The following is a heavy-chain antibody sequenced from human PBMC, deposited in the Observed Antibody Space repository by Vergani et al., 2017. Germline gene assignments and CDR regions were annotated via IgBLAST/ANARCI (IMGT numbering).Heavy chain of an antibody. CDR2: IYYSGST. J-gene: IGHJ5*02. V-gene: IGHV4-39*07. CDR3: ASRLWFGELTNWFDP. CDR1: GGSISSSSYY. Sequence: QLQLQESGPGLVKPSETLSLTCTVSGGSISSSSYYWGWIRQPPGKGLEWIGSIYYSGSTYYNPSLKSRVTISVDTSKNQFSLKLGSVTAADTAVYYCASRLWFGELTNWFDPWGQGTLVSVSS. D-gene: IGHD3-10*01.